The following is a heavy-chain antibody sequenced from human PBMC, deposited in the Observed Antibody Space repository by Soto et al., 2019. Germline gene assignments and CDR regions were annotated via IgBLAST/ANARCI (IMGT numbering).Heavy chain of an antibody. CDR3: AREFSNSPEAFDS. D-gene: IGHD6-6*01. Sequence: SETLSLTCTVSGGSISSYYWSWIRQPAGKGLEWIGRIYTSGSTNYNPSLKSRVTISIDTSRNQFSLKLSSVTAADTAVYYCAREFSNSPEAFDSWGQGSLVTVSS. J-gene: IGHJ4*02. CDR1: GGSISSYY. V-gene: IGHV4-4*07. CDR2: IYTSGST.